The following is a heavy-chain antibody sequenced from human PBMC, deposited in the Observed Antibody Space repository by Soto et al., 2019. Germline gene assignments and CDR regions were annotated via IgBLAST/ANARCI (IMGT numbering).Heavy chain of an antibody. CDR2: ISSVGTTT. CDR3: ARDQEGSGSHWLGYNYYAMDV. D-gene: IGHD3-10*01. V-gene: IGHV3-11*01. J-gene: IGHJ6*02. CDR1: GFTITDYY. Sequence: GGSLRLSCGASGFTITDYYMSWIRQAPGKGLEWVSHISSVGTTTYYADSVKGRFSIYMDNAKNSLYLQMNSLRAEDTAVYYCARDQEGSGSHWLGYNYYAMDVWGQGTTVTV.